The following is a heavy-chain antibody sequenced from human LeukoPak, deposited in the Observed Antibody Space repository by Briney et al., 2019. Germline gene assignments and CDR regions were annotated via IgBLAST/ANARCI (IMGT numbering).Heavy chain of an antibody. V-gene: IGHV3-23*01. CDR1: GFTFSSYA. Sequence: GGSLRLSCAASGFTFSSYAMNWVRQAPGKGLEWVSGISGSGGSAYYVDSVKGRFTISRDNSKNTLYLQMNSLRAEDTAIYYCARVINFYYYMDVWGKGTTVTISS. CDR3: ARVINFYYYMDV. J-gene: IGHJ6*03. CDR2: ISGSGGSA. D-gene: IGHD2/OR15-2a*01.